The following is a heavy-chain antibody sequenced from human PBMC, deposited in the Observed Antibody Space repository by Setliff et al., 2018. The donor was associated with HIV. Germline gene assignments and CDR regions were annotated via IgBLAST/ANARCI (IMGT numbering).Heavy chain of an antibody. CDR2: IAASGDP. CDR1: GNSSVTNYF. Sequence: SETLSLTCTLFGNSSVTNYFWGWIRAPADKGLEWIGHIAASGDPNYNTSLKSRLSMSVHTSKNQISLSLTSVSAADTAVYFCVRGRIDTYWDYFKEYFFNYIDVWGKGTTVTVSS. CDR3: VRGRIDTYWDYFKEYFFNYIDV. V-gene: IGHV4-4*07. J-gene: IGHJ6*03. D-gene: IGHD3-9*01.